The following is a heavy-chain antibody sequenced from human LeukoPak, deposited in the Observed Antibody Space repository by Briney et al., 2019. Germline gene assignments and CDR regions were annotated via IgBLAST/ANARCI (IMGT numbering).Heavy chain of an antibody. CDR2: IYTSGST. D-gene: IGHD2-2*01. CDR1: GGSFSGYY. J-gene: IGHJ5*02. CDR3: ARDQGGSAIVVVPAAKGWFDP. V-gene: IGHV4-4*07. Sequence: SETLSLTCAVYGGSFSGYYWSWIRQPAGKGLEWIGRIYTSGSTNYNPSLKSRVTMSVDTSKNQFSLKLSSVTAADTAVYYCARDQGGSAIVVVPAAKGWFDPWGQGTLVTVSS.